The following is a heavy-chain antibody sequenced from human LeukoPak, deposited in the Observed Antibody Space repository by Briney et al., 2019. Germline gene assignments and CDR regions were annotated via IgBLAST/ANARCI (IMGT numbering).Heavy chain of an antibody. CDR1: GGSFSGYY. J-gene: IGHJ4*02. V-gene: IGHV4-34*01. Sequence: SETLSLTCAVYGGSFSGYYWSWIRQPPGKGLEWIGEINHSGSTNYNPSLKSRVTISVDTSKNQFSLKLSSVTAADTAVYYCARAKRITMVRGVTPFDYWGQGTLVTVSS. CDR2: INHSGST. CDR3: ARAKRITMVRGVTPFDY. D-gene: IGHD3-10*01.